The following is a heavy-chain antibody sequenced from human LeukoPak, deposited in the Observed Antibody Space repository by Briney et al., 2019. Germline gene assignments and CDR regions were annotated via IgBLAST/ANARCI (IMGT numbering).Heavy chain of an antibody. D-gene: IGHD3-22*01. CDR3: ARGRYHHDSSGYSSFYH. Sequence: GGSLRLSCAASGFTFSTYSMNWVRQAPGKGLEWVANVKQDASEKYYADSVKGRFTISRDNAQNSLYLQMSSLRAEDTAVYYCARGRYHHDSSGYSSFYHWGQGTPVTVSS. J-gene: IGHJ4*02. CDR2: VKQDASEK. CDR1: GFTFSTYS. V-gene: IGHV3-7*01.